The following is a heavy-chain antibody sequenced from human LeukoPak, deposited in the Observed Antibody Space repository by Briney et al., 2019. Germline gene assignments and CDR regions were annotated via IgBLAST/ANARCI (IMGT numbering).Heavy chain of an antibody. CDR3: ARDVVSSGWDAFDI. CDR1: GFTSSSYW. CDR2: IKQDGSEK. J-gene: IGHJ3*02. Sequence: PGGSLRLSCAASGFTSSSYWMSWVRQAPGKGLEWVANIKQDGSEKYYVDSVKGQFTISRDNAKNSLYLQINSLRAEDTAVYYCARDVVSSGWDAFDIWGQGTMVTVSS. V-gene: IGHV3-7*03. D-gene: IGHD6-19*01.